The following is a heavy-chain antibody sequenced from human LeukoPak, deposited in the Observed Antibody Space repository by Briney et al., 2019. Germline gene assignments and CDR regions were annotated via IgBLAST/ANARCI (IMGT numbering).Heavy chain of an antibody. V-gene: IGHV3-23*01. CDR2: VSGSGGNT. CDR1: GFTFSSYA. CDR3: VKDLRSETIVATGCFDS. Sequence: GGSLRLSCAASGFTFSSYAMTWARQAPGKGLEWVSTVSGSGGNTYYADSVKGRFTISRDNSKNTLHLHMNSLRAEDTAIYYCVKDLRSETIVATGCFDSWGQGSLVTVTS. D-gene: IGHD5-12*01. J-gene: IGHJ4*02.